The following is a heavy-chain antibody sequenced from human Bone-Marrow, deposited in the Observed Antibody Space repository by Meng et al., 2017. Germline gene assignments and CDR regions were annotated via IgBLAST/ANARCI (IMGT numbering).Heavy chain of an antibody. CDR2: ISAYDDKT. D-gene: IGHD2-2*01. J-gene: IGHJ6*02. CDR1: GYTFSNNG. CDR3: ARDLLVSAGYGMDV. Sequence: ASVKVSCKASGYTFSNNGVSWVRQAPGQGLEWMGWISAYDDKTKSAQKFQGRVTMTTDTSTGTAYMELRSLRSDDTAVYYCARDLLVSAGYGMDVWGQGTMVTVSS. V-gene: IGHV1-18*01.